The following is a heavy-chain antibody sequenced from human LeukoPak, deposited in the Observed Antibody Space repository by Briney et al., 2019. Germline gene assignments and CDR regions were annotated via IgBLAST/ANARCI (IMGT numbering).Heavy chain of an antibody. CDR2: LKSKAAGGTT. CDR3: TTGNY. V-gene: IGHV3-15*01. Sequence: PGGSLRLSCAASGFSFSDFAIHWVRRAPGKGLEWVGHLKSKAAGGTTDYAAPVKARFTVSGDDSKSTLYLQMNSLKTEDTAVYYCTTGNYWGQGTLVTVSS. CDR1: GFSFSDFA. J-gene: IGHJ4*02.